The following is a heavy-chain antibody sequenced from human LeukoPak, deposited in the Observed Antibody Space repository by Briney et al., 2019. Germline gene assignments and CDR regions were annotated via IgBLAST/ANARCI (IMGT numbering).Heavy chain of an antibody. CDR3: AKNTVSGGHYQYYMDV. Sequence: GASVKASCKASGYTFTSYGISWVRQAPGQGLEWMGWISAYNGNTNYAQKLQGRVTMTTDTSTSTAYMELRSLRSEDTAVYYCAKNTVSGGHYQYYMDVWGKGTTVTVSS. J-gene: IGHJ6*03. D-gene: IGHD4-11*01. V-gene: IGHV1-18*01. CDR2: ISAYNGNT. CDR1: GYTFTSYG.